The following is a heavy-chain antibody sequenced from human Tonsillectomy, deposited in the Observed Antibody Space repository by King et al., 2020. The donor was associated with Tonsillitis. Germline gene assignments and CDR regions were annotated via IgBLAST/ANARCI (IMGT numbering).Heavy chain of an antibody. CDR2: INPNSGGT. V-gene: IGHV1-2*02. Sequence: QLVQSGAEVKKPGASVKVSCKASGYTFTDYYIHWVRQAPGHGLEWMGWINPNSGGTNYAQKFQGSVTMTRDTSISTAYMELNSLRSDDTAVYYCARDLLEAVAVYFFAYWGQGTLVTVSS. CDR1: GYTFTDYY. CDR3: ARDLLEAVAVYFFAY. J-gene: IGHJ4*02. D-gene: IGHD6-19*01.